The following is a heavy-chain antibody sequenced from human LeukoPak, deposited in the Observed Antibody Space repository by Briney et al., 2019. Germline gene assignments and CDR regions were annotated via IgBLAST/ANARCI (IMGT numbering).Heavy chain of an antibody. D-gene: IGHD3-10*01. CDR1: GYSFTGYW. CDR3: ARHARGSGSYSYYYYYMDV. CDR2: IYPGDSDT. J-gene: IGHJ6*03. Sequence: PGESLKISCKGSGYSFTGYWIGWVREMPGKGLEWMGIIYPGDSDTRYSPSFQGQVTISADKSISTAYLQWSSLKASDTAMYYCARHARGSGSYSYYYYYMDVWGKGTTVTVSS. V-gene: IGHV5-51*01.